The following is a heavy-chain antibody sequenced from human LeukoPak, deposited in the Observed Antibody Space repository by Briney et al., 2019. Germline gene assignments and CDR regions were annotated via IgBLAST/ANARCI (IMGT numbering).Heavy chain of an antibody. D-gene: IGHD3-10*01. Sequence: PSETLSLTCTVSGGSISGYYWHWIRQSPGKGLEWIGYIYYSGSTNYNPSLKSRVTISVDTSKNQFSLKLSSVTAADTAVYYCASNYYGSGSLDYWGQGTLVTVSS. CDR2: IYYSGST. V-gene: IGHV4-59*08. J-gene: IGHJ4*02. CDR1: GGSISGYY. CDR3: ASNYYGSGSLDY.